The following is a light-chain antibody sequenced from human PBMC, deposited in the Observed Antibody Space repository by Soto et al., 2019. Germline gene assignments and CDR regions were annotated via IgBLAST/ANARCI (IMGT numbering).Light chain of an antibody. CDR3: QQSYSTPWT. CDR1: QSISSY. CDR2: AAS. V-gene: IGKV1-39*01. Sequence: DIQMTQSPSSLSASVGDRVTIICRASQSISSYLNWYQQKPGKAPKLLIYAASSLQSGVPSRFSGSGSGTDCTLTISSLQPEDFATYYCQQSYSTPWTVGQGTKVDIK. J-gene: IGKJ1*01.